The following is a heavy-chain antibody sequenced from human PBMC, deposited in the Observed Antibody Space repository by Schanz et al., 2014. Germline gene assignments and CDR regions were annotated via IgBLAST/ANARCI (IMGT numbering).Heavy chain of an antibody. D-gene: IGHD4-4*01. J-gene: IGHJ3*02. CDR2: IYYTGTT. V-gene: IGHV4-39*01. CDR3: ARRDNYLSAFDI. Sequence: QLQLQESGPGLVKPSETLSLTCTVSGASISGSSDYWGWIRQSPGKGLEWIGNIYYTGTTYYNPSLRSVVSISEARTKNRAPRNLSSAAAADTAVFYCARRDNYLSAFDIWGQGTMVTVSS. CDR1: GASISGSSDY.